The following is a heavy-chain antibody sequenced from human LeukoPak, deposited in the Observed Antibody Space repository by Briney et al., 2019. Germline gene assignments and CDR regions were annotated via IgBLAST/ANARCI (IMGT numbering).Heavy chain of an antibody. CDR2: IKQDGSEK. Sequence: GGSVRLSCAASGFTFSSYWMSWVRQAPGKGLEWVANIKQDGSEKYYVDSVKGRFTISGDNAKNSLYLQMNSLRAEDTAFYYCARGGITIFGGIIYQDYWGQGTLVTVSS. CDR3: ARGGITIFGGIIYQDY. J-gene: IGHJ4*02. CDR1: GFTFSSYW. V-gene: IGHV3-7*03. D-gene: IGHD3-3*01.